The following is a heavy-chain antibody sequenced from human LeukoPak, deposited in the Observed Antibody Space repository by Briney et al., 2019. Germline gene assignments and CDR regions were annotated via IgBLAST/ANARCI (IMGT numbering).Heavy chain of an antibody. CDR1: GFTFSSYA. CDR3: AKEEPRDYGDYVVLDYFDY. Sequence: GGSLRLSCAAPGFTFSSYAMSWVRQAPGKGLEWVSAISGSGGSTYYADSVKGRFTISRDNSKNTLYLQMNSLRAEDTAVYYCAKEEPRDYGDYVVLDYFDYWGQGTLVTVSS. J-gene: IGHJ4*02. D-gene: IGHD4-17*01. V-gene: IGHV3-23*01. CDR2: ISGSGGST.